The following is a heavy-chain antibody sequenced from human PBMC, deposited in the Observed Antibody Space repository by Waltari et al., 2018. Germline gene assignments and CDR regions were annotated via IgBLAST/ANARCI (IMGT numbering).Heavy chain of an antibody. V-gene: IGHV4-61*02. J-gene: IGHJ3*02. CDR3: ARVGVRAFDI. CDR2: IYTSGST. CDR1: GGSISSGSYY. D-gene: IGHD3-3*01. Sequence: QVQLQESGPGLVKPSQTLSLTCTVSGGSISSGSYYWSWIRQPAGKGLEWIGRIYTSGSTNYNPSLKSRVTISVDTSKNQFSLKLSSVTAADTAVYYCARVGVRAFDIWGQGTMVTVSS.